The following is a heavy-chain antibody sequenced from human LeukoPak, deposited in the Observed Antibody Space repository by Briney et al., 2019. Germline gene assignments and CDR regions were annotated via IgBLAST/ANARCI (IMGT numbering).Heavy chain of an antibody. CDR3: AKGGRWDYYDSSH. V-gene: IGHV3-23*01. CDR1: GFTFSSYE. J-gene: IGHJ3*01. CDR2: ISGSGGTT. D-gene: IGHD3-22*01. Sequence: GGSLRLSCAASGFTFSSYEMNWVRQAPGKGLEWVSGISGSGGTTYYADSVKGRLTISRDNSKNTLYLQMNSLRVEDTAVYYCAKGGRWDYYDSSHWGQGTMVTVSS.